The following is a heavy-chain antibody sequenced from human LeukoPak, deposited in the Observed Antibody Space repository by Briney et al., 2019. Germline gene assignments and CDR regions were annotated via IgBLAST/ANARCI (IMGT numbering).Heavy chain of an antibody. V-gene: IGHV1-3*01. D-gene: IGHD1-26*01. Sequence: XMHWVRRAPGXRLEXMGWINAGNGNTKYSQKFQGRVTITRDTSASTAYMELSSLRSEDTAVYYCARGRYSGSFFDYWGQGTLVTVSS. J-gene: IGHJ4*02. CDR3: ARGRYSGSFFDY. CDR2: INAGNGNT. CDR1: X.